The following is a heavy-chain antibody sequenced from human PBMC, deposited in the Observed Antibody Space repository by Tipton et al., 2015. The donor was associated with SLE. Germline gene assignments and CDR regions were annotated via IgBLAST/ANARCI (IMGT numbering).Heavy chain of an antibody. CDR1: GGSISSGGYY. J-gene: IGHJ3*02. CDR2: IYYSGST. Sequence: TLSLTCTVSGGSISSGGYYWSWIRQHPGKGLEWIGYIYYSGSTYYNPSLKSRVTISVDTSKNQFSPKLSSVTAADTAVYYCARVGDYYGSGSYPADAFDIWGQGTMVTVSS. V-gene: IGHV4-31*03. D-gene: IGHD3-10*01. CDR3: ARVGDYYGSGSYPADAFDI.